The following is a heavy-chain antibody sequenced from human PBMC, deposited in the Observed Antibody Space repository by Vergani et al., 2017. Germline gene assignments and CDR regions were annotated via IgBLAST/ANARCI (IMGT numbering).Heavy chain of an antibody. Sequence: QVQLQESGPGLVKPSQTLSLTCTVSGGSISSGDYYWSWIRQPPGKGLEWIGYIYYSWSTYYNPSLKSRFTISVDTSKNQFSLKLSSVTAADTAVYYCAREDGTIDAFDIWGQGTMVTVSS. J-gene: IGHJ3*02. D-gene: IGHD5-24*01. CDR3: AREDGTIDAFDI. CDR1: GGSISSGDYY. CDR2: IYYSWST. V-gene: IGHV4-30-4*01.